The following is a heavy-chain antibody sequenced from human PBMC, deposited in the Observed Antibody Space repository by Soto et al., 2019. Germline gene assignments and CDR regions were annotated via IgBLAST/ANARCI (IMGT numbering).Heavy chain of an antibody. Sequence: ASVKVSCKASGGTLSSYTISWVRQAPGQGLEWMGRIIPILGIANYAQKFQGRVTITADKSASTAYMELSSLRSEDTAVYYCARGANWVDIWGQGTMVTVSS. CDR1: GGTLSSYT. J-gene: IGHJ3*02. CDR3: ARGANWVDI. V-gene: IGHV1-69*02. D-gene: IGHD7-27*01. CDR2: IIPILGIA.